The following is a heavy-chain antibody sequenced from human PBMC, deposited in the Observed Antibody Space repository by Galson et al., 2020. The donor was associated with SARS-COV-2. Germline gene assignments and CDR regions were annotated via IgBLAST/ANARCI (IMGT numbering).Heavy chain of an antibody. CDR3: ARDSTVVPYYYYGMDV. Sequence: GGSLRLSCAASGFTFSDYYMSWIRQAPGKGLEWVSYISSSGSTIYYADSVKGRFTISRDNAKNSLYLQMNSLRAEDTAVYYCARDSTVVPYYYYGMDVWGQGTTVTVSS. V-gene: IGHV3-11*01. CDR1: GFTFSDYY. CDR2: ISSSGSTI. J-gene: IGHJ6*02. D-gene: IGHD2-15*01.